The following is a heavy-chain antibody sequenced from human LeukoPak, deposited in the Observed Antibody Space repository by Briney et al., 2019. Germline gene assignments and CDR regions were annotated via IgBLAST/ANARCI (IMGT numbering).Heavy chain of an antibody. D-gene: IGHD6-13*01. V-gene: IGHV3-20*01. CDR2: INWNGGST. J-gene: IGHJ6*03. CDR1: GLTFDDYG. Sequence: GGSLRLSCAASGLTFDDYGMSWVRQAPGKGLEWVSGINWNGGSTGYADSVKGRFTSSRDNAEISLYLQMNSLRDEDTALYDCARLTAAAGHYYYYYMDVWGKGTTVTVSS. CDR3: ARLTAAAGHYYYYYMDV.